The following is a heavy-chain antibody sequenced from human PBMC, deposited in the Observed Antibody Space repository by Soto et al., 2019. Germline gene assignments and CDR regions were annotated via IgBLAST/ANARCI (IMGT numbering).Heavy chain of an antibody. CDR1: GYTFTTYG. D-gene: IGHD6-13*01. CDR2: ISAYSGST. Sequence: ASVKVSCKASGYTFTTYGISWVRQAPEQGLEWMGWISAYSGSTKFAQKLQGRVTMTTDTSTSTAYMELRSLTSDDTAVYYCARDFTKSSSWPYYFDYWGQGTLVTVSS. CDR3: ARDFTKSSSWPYYFDY. J-gene: IGHJ4*02. V-gene: IGHV1-18*01.